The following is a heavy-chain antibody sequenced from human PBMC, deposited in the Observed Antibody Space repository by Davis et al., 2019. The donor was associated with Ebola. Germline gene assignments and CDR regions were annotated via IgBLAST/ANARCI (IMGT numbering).Heavy chain of an antibody. V-gene: IGHV3-49*03. J-gene: IGHJ4*02. CDR2: IRIKAYGRTT. D-gene: IGHD1-26*01. CDR3: TRDLLPYYPFDY. CDR1: VFTFVDYA. Sequence: SCTASVFTFVDYAMSWFRQAPGKGLEWVGFIRIKAYGRTTEYAASVKGRFTISRDDSKSIAYLQMNSLKTEDTAVYYCTRDLLPYYPFDYWGQGTRVTVSS.